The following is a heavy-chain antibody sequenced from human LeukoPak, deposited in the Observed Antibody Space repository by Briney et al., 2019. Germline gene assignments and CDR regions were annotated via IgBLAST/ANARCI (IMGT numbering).Heavy chain of an antibody. J-gene: IGHJ5*02. CDR2: IIPIFGTA. V-gene: IGHV1-69*13. Sequence: PGASVKVSCKASGGTFSSYAISWVRRAPGQGLEWMGGIIPIFGTANYAQKFQGRVTITADESTSTAYMELSSLRSEDTAVYYCARGKIKYQLLLSWFDPWGQGTLVTVSS. CDR1: GGTFSSYA. D-gene: IGHD2-2*01. CDR3: ARGKIKYQLLLSWFDP.